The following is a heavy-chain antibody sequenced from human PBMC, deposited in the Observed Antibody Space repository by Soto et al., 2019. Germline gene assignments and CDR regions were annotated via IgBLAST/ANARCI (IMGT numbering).Heavy chain of an antibody. V-gene: IGHV1-2*07. CDR3: ARDSPLTTGRFDP. D-gene: IGHD4-17*01. CDR2: IDPNSVGT. J-gene: IGHJ5*02. Sequence: ASVHVSCEACGYTFTDYYLHWVRQARGQGLEWMGWIDPNSVGTQYARKFQGRVTMTRDTSTSTAYMELSRLKSDDTAIYYCARDSPLTTGRFDPWGQGTLVGVSS. CDR1: GYTFTDYY.